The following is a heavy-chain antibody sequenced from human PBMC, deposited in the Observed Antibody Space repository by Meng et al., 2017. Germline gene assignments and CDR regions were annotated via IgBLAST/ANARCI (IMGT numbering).Heavy chain of an antibody. CDR3: ARDLKRDLHVGEGGY. Sequence: VQLVQLGCEVKELGGRVNVSCMASGYTFPSYGISLVRQAPGQGLEWMGWIRAYNGNKNYAQKLKDRVTMTTDTSTSTAYMELRSLRSDDTAVYYCARDLKRDLHVGEGGYWGQGTLVTVSS. CDR2: IRAYNGNK. CDR1: GYTFPSYG. J-gene: IGHJ4*02. D-gene: IGHD3-16*01. V-gene: IGHV1-18*01.